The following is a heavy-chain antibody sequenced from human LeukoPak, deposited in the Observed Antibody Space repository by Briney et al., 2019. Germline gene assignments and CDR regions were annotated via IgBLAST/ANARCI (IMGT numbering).Heavy chain of an antibody. Sequence: SETLSLTCTVSGGSISSYYWSWIRQPAGKGLEWIGRIYTSGSTNYNPSLKSRVTMSVDTSKNQFSLKLSSVTAADTAVYYCARGPFWGDPERPFDYWGQGTLVTVSS. J-gene: IGHJ4*02. CDR2: IYTSGST. CDR1: GGSISSYY. D-gene: IGHD3-16*01. V-gene: IGHV4-4*07. CDR3: ARGPFWGDPERPFDY.